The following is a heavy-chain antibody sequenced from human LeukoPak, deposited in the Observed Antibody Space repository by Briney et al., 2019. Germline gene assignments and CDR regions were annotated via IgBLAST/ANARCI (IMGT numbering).Heavy chain of an antibody. CDR2: ISYDGSNK. V-gene: IGHV3-30-3*01. D-gene: IGHD6-13*01. J-gene: IGHJ5*02. CDR3: ARDVAAAGKGWFDP. Sequence: GRSLRLSCAASGVTFSSYAMHWVRQAPGKGLEWVAVISYDGSNKYYADSVKGRFTISRDNSKNTLYLQMNSLRAEDTAVYYCARDVAAAGKGWFDPWGQGTLVTVSS. CDR1: GVTFSSYA.